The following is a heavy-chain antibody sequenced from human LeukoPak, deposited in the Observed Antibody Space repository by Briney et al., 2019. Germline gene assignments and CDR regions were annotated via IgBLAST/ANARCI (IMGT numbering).Heavy chain of an antibody. Sequence: GGSLRLSCAASGFTFSSYSMNWVRQAPGKGLERVSSISSSSSYIYYADSVKGRFTISRDNAKNSLYLQMNSLRAEDTAVYYCARGEYYYGSGSLSGYFDYWGQGTLVTVSS. D-gene: IGHD3-10*01. CDR1: GFTFSSYS. V-gene: IGHV3-21*01. J-gene: IGHJ4*02. CDR3: ARGEYYYGSGSLSGYFDY. CDR2: ISSSSSYI.